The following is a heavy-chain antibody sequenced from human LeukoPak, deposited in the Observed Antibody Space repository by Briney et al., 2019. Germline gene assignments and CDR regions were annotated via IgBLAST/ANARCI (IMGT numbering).Heavy chain of an antibody. CDR1: GGSISSGSYY. J-gene: IGHJ3*02. D-gene: IGHD6-19*01. CDR2: IYTYESP. CDR3: ARVLVGSSGWYPTLGAFDI. Sequence: PSETLSLTCTVSGGSISSGSYYWSWIRQPAGKGLEWIGRIYTYESPNYNPSLKSRVTISVDTSKNQFSLKLSSVTAAGTAVYYCARVLVGSSGWYPTLGAFDIWGQGTMVTVSS. V-gene: IGHV4-61*02.